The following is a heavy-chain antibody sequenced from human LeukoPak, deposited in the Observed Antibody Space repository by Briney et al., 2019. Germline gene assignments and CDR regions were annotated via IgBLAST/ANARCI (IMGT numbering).Heavy chain of an antibody. CDR3: ARDRLRITMVRGVIGY. CDR1: GYTFTSYA. V-gene: IGHV7-4-1*02. CDR2: INTNTGSP. D-gene: IGHD3-10*01. J-gene: IGHJ4*02. Sequence: ASVKVSCKASGYTFTSYAMNWVRQAPGQGLEWMGWINTNTGSPTYAQGFTGRFVFSLDTSVSTAYLQISSLKAEDTAVYYCARDRLRITMVRGVIGYWGQGTLVTVSS.